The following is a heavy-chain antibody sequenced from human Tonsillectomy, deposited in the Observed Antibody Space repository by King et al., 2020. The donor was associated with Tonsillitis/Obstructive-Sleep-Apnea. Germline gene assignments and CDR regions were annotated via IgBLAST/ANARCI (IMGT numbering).Heavy chain of an antibody. V-gene: IGHV4-34*01. CDR3: ARGKKYYYDSSGYYGY. Sequence: VQLQQWGAGLLKPSETLSLTCAVYGGSFSGYYWSWIRQPPGKGLEWIGEINHSGSTNYNPSLKSRVTISVDTSKNQFSLKLSSVTAAGTAVYYCARGKKYYYDSSGYYGYWGQGTLVTVSS. D-gene: IGHD3-22*01. CDR1: GGSFSGYY. CDR2: INHSGST. J-gene: IGHJ4*02.